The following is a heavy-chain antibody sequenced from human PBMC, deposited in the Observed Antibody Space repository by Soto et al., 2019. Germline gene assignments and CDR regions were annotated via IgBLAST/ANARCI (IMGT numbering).Heavy chain of an antibody. V-gene: IGHV3-23*01. CDR2: ISDSSVNT. Sequence: GGSLRLSCTTSGLTFRNHAMTWVRRAPDKGLEGVSTISDSSVNTHYADSVKGRFTISRENSRNTLYLQMNSLRGEDTAVYYCVSWVSSQFDYWRQRTVVTVSS. D-gene: IGHD2-8*01. CDR1: GLTFRNHA. J-gene: IGHJ4*02. CDR3: VSWVSSQFDY.